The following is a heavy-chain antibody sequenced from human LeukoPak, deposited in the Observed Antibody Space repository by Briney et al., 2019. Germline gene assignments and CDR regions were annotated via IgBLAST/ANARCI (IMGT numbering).Heavy chain of an antibody. CDR2: IYTSGST. V-gene: IGHV4-4*07. D-gene: IGHD3-22*01. CDR3: ARAVEAYYYDSSDYQYYFDC. J-gene: IGHJ4*02. CDR1: GGSISSYY. Sequence: PSETLSLTCTVSGGSISSYYWSWIRQPAGKGLEWIGRIYTSGSTNYNPSLKSRVTMSVDTSKNQFSLKLRSVTAADTAVYYCARAVEAYYYDSSDYQYYFDCWGQGTLVTVSS.